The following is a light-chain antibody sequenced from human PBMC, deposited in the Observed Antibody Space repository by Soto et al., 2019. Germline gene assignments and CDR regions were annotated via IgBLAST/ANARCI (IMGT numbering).Light chain of an antibody. Sequence: DIVLTQAPASLSLSPGERPTVACRSSEILYNFLAWYQLRPGQVPSLLIYGASSRAPGIPDRFSGSGSGTDFTLTISRLEPEDFAVYYCQQYGSSPITFGQATRLEIK. CDR2: GAS. J-gene: IGKJ5*01. CDR3: QQYGSSPIT. CDR1: EILYNF. V-gene: IGKV3-20*01.